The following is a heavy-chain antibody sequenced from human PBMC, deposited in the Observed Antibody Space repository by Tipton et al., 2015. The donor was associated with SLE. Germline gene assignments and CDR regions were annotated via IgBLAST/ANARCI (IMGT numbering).Heavy chain of an antibody. CDR3: ARERRITPTGRSLYFDF. CDR1: GDSMNSYH. Sequence: LRLSCTVSGDSMNSYHWSWIRQPPGKGLEWIGYISYSGSTNYNPSLKSRVTMSVDTSKNQFSLRLSSVTTADTAVYYCARERRITPTGRSLYFDFWGQGALVTVSS. J-gene: IGHJ4*02. V-gene: IGHV4-59*01. CDR2: ISYSGST. D-gene: IGHD1-1*01.